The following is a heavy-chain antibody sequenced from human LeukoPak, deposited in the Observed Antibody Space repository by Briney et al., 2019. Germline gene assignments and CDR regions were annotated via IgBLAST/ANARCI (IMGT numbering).Heavy chain of an antibody. D-gene: IGHD3-3*01. Sequence: PGASVEVSCKASGYTFSSYGVSWVRQAPGQGLEWMGWISAYNGNTNYAQKLQGRVTMTTDTSTSTAYMQLRSLRSDDTAVYYCARAGSITIFGVVVAHNWFDPWGQGTLVTVSS. CDR2: ISAYNGNT. J-gene: IGHJ5*02. CDR1: GYTFSSYG. V-gene: IGHV1-18*01. CDR3: ARAGSITIFGVVVAHNWFDP.